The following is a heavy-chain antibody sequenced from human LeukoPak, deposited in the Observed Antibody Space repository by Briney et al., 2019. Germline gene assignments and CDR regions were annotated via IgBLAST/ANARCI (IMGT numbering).Heavy chain of an antibody. CDR2: ISASGGRT. CDR1: GFTFSSYA. D-gene: IGHD3-9*01. CDR3: AKAATYYDILTGYDY. V-gene: IGHV3-23*01. Sequence: GGSLRLSCAASGFTFSSYAMSWVRQAPGKGLEWVSVISASGGRTDCADSVKGRFTVSRDNSKNTLYLQMISLRVEDTAVYYCAKAATYYDILTGYDYWGQGILVTVSS. J-gene: IGHJ4*02.